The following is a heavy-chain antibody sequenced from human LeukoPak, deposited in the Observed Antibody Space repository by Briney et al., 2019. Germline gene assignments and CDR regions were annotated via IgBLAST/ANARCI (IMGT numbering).Heavy chain of an antibody. V-gene: IGHV4-38-2*01. CDR2: IYHSGST. D-gene: IGHD1-1*01. Sequence: PSETLSLTCAVSGYSISSGYYWGWIRQPPGKGLEWIGSIYHSGSTYYNPSLKSRVTISVDTSKNQFSLKLSSVTAADTAVYYCASLTTGLLWFDPWGQGTLVTVSS. J-gene: IGHJ5*02. CDR3: ASLTTGLLWFDP. CDR1: GYSISSGYY.